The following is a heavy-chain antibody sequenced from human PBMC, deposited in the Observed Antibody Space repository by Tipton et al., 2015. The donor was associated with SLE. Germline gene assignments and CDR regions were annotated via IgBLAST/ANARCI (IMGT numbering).Heavy chain of an antibody. J-gene: IGHJ4*02. D-gene: IGHD3-16*01. CDR3: ARDQFVAVSDY. CDR1: GFTFSSYA. V-gene: IGHV3-11*01. Sequence: SLRLSCAASGFTFSSYAMSWVRQAPGKGLEWVSYISSSGSTIYYADSVKGRFTISRDNAKNSLYLQMNSLRAEDTAVYYCARDQFVAVSDYWGQGTLVTVSS. CDR2: ISSSGSTI.